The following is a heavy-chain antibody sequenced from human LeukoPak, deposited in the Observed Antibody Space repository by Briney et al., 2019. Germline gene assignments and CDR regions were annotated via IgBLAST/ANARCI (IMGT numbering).Heavy chain of an antibody. CDR1: GFTVSGKS. CDR2: IYSGGNT. CDR3: ARGEYGSGWYRD. Sequence: PGGSLRLSCAASGFTVSGKSMSWVRQAPGKGLEWVSVIYSGGNTYYADSVKGRFTISRDNSKNTMYLQMNSLRAEDTAVYYCARGEYGSGWYRDWGQGTLVTVSS. V-gene: IGHV3-53*01. J-gene: IGHJ4*02. D-gene: IGHD6-19*01.